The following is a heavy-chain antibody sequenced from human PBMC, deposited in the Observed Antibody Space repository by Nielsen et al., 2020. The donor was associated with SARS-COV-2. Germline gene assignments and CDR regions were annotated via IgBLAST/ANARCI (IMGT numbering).Heavy chain of an antibody. J-gene: IGHJ1*01. V-gene: IGHV3-30*04. D-gene: IGHD6-13*01. CDR1: GFPFGGFA. Sequence: GESLKISCAASGFPFGGFAMHWVRQAPGKGLEWVAGITHDGSVTYYADSVKGRFTISRDNSKNTLYLQVDNLRPEDTAVFYCAREGPDSSSWRATLFWGHGTLVTVSS. CDR2: ITHDGSVT. CDR3: AREGPDSSSWRATLF.